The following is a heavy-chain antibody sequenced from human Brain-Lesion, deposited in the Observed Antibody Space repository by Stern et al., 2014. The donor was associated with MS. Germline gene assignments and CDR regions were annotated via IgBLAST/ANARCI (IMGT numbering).Heavy chain of an antibody. CDR3: ARGAGVFDS. D-gene: IGHD6-19*01. J-gene: IGHJ4*02. CDR1: GGSIGRSSYY. V-gene: IGHV4-39*02. Sequence: QVQLQESGPGLVKPSETLSLTCTVSGGSIGRSSYYWGWIRQPPGKGLEWIGNIFYTGSTFYDPSLKSRVTLSVDQSNNHFSLSLTSGTAADTAVYYCARGAGVFDSWGQGTLVTVSP. CDR2: IFYTGST.